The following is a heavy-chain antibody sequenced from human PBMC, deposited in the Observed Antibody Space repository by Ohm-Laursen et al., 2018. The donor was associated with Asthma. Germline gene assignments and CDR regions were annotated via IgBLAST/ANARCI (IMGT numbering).Heavy chain of an antibody. CDR3: AREGYYDPMDV. CDR1: GFTFSSYA. CDR2: ISGGGDNT. D-gene: IGHD3-16*01. Sequence: SLRLSCAASGFTFSSYAMSWVRQAPGKGLEWVSAISGGGDNTNYADSVKGRFTISRDESKNTLFLQMNSLRAEDTAVYYCAREGYYDPMDVWGQGTTVTVSS. J-gene: IGHJ6*02. V-gene: IGHV3-23*01.